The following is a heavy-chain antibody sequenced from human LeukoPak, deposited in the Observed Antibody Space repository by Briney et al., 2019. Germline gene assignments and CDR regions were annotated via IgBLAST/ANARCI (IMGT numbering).Heavy chain of an antibody. Sequence: AAVNVSCVASRYTFTGYVISWVRPAPRQGREWVGWRNHKNDNKNYAHKFNNTVTMTTDTYTRKAYMEMKSLRSDDTAMYYCARHSSGRGRAESFQYWGQGTLVTVSS. CDR2: RNHKNDNK. CDR1: RYTFTGYV. CDR3: ARHSSGRGRAESFQY. V-gene: IGHV1-18*01. J-gene: IGHJ1*01. D-gene: IGHD3-22*01.